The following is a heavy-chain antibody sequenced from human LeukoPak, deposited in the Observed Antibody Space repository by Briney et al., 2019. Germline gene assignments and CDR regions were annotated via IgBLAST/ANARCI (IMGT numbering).Heavy chain of an antibody. CDR2: IRYDGSNK. D-gene: IGHD2-2*02. CDR1: GFTFSSYG. CDR3: LPPAIRQYHQTHYFDY. J-gene: IGHJ4*02. V-gene: IGHV3-30*02. Sequence: GGSLRLSCAASGFTFSSYGMHWVRQAPGKWLEWVAFIRYDGSNKYYADSVKCRFTISRDNSKNTLYLQMNSLRAEDTAVYYCLPPAIRQYHQTHYFDYWGQGTLVTISS.